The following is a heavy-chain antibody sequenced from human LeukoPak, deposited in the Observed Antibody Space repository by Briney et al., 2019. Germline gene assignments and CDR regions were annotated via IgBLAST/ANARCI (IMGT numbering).Heavy chain of an antibody. J-gene: IGHJ4*02. CDR1: GGSISSGGYS. Sequence: PSQTLSLTCAVSGGSISSGGYSWSWFRQPPGKGLEWIGYIYHSGSTYYNPSLKSRVTISVDRSKNQFSLKLSSVTAADTAVYYCARGRKEGAYSSSWYGALGYWGQGTLVTVSS. CDR3: ARGRKEGAYSSSWYGALGY. D-gene: IGHD6-13*01. CDR2: IYHSGST. V-gene: IGHV4-30-2*01.